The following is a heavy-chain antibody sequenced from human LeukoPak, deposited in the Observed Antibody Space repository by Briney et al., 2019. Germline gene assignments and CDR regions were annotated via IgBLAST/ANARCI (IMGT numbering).Heavy chain of an antibody. D-gene: IGHD7-27*01. CDR2: INPKSRTT. CDR1: GYAFTGHY. CDR3: ARDLEDTWGSPGYIDL. Sequence: ASVKASCKTSGYAFTGHYIHWVRQAPGQGLEWMGWINPKSRTTKFAQKFQGRVTMTRDTPIRTAYIELSSLRSDDTAVYYCARDLEDTWGSPGYIDLWGRGTLVTVSS. V-gene: IGHV1-2*02. J-gene: IGHJ2*01.